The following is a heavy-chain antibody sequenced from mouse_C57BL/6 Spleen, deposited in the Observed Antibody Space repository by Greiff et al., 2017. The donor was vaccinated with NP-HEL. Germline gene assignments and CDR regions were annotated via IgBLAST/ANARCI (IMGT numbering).Heavy chain of an antibody. CDR1: GFNIKDYY. V-gene: IGHV14-2*01. CDR2: IDPEDGET. D-gene: IGHD2-4*01. CDR3: VYDYDVGGLAY. Sequence: DVKLVESGAELVKPGASVKLSCTASGFNIKDYYMHWVKQRTEQGLEWIGRIDPEDGETKYAPKFQGKATITADTSSNTAYLQLSSLTSEDTAVYYCVYDYDVGGLAYWGQGTLVTVSA. J-gene: IGHJ3*01.